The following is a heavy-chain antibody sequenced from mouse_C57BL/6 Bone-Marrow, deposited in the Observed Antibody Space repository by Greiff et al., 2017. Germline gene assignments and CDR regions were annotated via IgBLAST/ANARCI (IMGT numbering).Heavy chain of an antibody. J-gene: IGHJ4*01. Sequence: VQLQQSGAELVRPGASVKLSCTASGFNIKDDYMHWVKQRTEQGLEWIGWIDPENGDTEYASKFQGKATITADTSSNTAYLQLSSLTSEDTAVYYCTLITTVVAPYYYAMDYWGQGTSVTVSS. CDR1: GFNIKDDY. V-gene: IGHV14-4*01. CDR3: TLITTVVAPYYYAMDY. CDR2: IDPENGDT. D-gene: IGHD1-1*01.